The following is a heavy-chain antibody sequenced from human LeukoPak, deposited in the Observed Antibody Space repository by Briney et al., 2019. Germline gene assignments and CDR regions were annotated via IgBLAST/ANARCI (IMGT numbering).Heavy chain of an antibody. CDR2: INPYSGDT. V-gene: IGHV1-18*04. Sequence: ASVKVSCKASGYTFTGYYMQWVRQAPGQGLEWMGWINPYSGDTNYAQKLQGRVTMTTDTSTSTAYMELRSLRSDDTAVYYCARARSDILTGHPFDYWGQGTLVTVSS. CDR1: GYTFTGYY. D-gene: IGHD3-9*01. CDR3: ARARSDILTGHPFDY. J-gene: IGHJ4*02.